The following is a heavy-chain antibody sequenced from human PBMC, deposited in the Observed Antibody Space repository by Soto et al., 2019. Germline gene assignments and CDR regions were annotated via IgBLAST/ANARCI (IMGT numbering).Heavy chain of an antibody. J-gene: IGHJ4*02. D-gene: IGHD3-10*01. CDR1: GGSIIDYY. CDR2: IYSSGST. CDR3: ARHHFGSGTDYYFDY. Sequence: KTSETLSLTCTVSGGSIIDYYWSWIRQPAGKGLEWIGRIYSSGSTNYSPSLKSRVTMSVDRSKNQFSLNLRSVTAADTAVYFCARHHFGSGTDYYFDYWGQGTLVTVSS. V-gene: IGHV4-4*07.